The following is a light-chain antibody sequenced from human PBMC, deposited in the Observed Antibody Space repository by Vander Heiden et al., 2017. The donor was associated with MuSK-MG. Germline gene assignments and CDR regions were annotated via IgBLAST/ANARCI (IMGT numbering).Light chain of an antibody. V-gene: IGLV1-51*01. Sequence: QSVLTQPPSVSAAPGQTVTISCSGTSSNVGDNFVYWYYQFPGKAPKLLIYDNDIRPSGIPDRFSGSKSGASATLGITGLQTGDEGDYYCATWDKSLSAVILGGGTKLTVL. CDR1: SSNVGDNF. CDR3: ATWDKSLSAVI. CDR2: DND. J-gene: IGLJ2*01.